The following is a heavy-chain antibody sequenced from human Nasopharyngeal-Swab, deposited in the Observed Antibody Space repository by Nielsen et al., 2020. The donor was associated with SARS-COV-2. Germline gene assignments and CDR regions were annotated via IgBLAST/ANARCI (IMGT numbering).Heavy chain of an antibody. Sequence: GSLRLSCGVHGGSFSGYYWNWIRQPPEKGLQWIGEINDRGNMDYNPSLKSRVTMSVDTSKNQFSLRLSSVTAADTAVYYCARAPSSFQFFFRERGEAFDVWGQGTTVIVSS. J-gene: IGHJ3*01. CDR2: INDRGNM. CDR1: GGSFSGYY. V-gene: IGHV4-34*10. CDR3: ARAPSSFQFFFRERGEAFDV. D-gene: IGHD3-16*02.